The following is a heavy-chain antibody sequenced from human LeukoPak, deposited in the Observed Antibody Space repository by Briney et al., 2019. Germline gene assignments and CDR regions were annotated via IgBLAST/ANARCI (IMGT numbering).Heavy chain of an antibody. Sequence: ASVKVSCKPSGYTFTRYYIHWVRQAPGQGLEWMGIINPSGGSTTYSQKFQGRVTMTRDTSTTTVYMEPSSLRSDDTAVYYCAREYSASYRLSRGYFDYWGQGALVTVSS. J-gene: IGHJ4*02. D-gene: IGHD1-26*01. CDR2: INPSGGST. CDR3: AREYSASYRLSRGYFDY. CDR1: GYTFTRYY. V-gene: IGHV1-46*01.